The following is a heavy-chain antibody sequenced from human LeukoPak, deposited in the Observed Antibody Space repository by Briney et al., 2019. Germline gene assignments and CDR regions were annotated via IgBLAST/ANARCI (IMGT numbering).Heavy chain of an antibody. D-gene: IGHD5-18*01. CDR1: GYTFTGYY. CDR3: ARDAAGVIQLWLYLANDYYYGMDV. V-gene: IGHV1-2*02. CDR2: INPNSGGT. J-gene: IGHJ6*02. Sequence: ASVKVSCMASGYTFTGYYMHWVRQAPGQGLEWMGWINPNSGGTNYAQKFQGRVTMTRDTSISTAYMELSRLRSDDTAVYYCARDAAGVIQLWLYLANDYYYGMDVWGQGTTVTVSS.